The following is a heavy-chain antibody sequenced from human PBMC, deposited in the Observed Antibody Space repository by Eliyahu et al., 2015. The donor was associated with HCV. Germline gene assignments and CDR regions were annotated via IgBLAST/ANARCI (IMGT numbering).Heavy chain of an antibody. CDR3: ARVATSTWYNGLDV. Sequence: EVQLVQSGPEVKKPGESLKISCKGSGXRFXASWIAWVRQMPGKGLEWMGIIYLDDXDTRYSPAFHGQVTISADKSTSTAYLQWNSLKASDTATYYCARVATSTWYNGLDVWGEGTTVTVSS. CDR2: IYLDDXDT. D-gene: IGHD6-13*01. J-gene: IGHJ6*04. V-gene: IGHV5-51*01. CDR1: GXRFXASW.